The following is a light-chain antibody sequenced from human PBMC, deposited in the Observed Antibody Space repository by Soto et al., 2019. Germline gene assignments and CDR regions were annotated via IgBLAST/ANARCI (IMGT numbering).Light chain of an antibody. CDR2: GAS. CDR3: HQYDDGTYT. J-gene: IGKJ2*01. V-gene: IGKV3-15*01. CDR1: QSVSTN. Sequence: VMTQSPAILSVSPGERATLSCRASQSVSTNVAWYQQIPGQTPRLLIYGASTRATGIPVRFSGSGSGTEFTLTTSSLQSEDFAVYYCHQYDDGTYTFGQGTKVDIX.